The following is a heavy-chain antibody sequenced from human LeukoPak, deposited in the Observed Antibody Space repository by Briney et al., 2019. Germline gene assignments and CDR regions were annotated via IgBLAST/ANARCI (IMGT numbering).Heavy chain of an antibody. V-gene: IGHV1-2*02. CDR2: INPNSVGT. CDR1: GYSFTDFY. Sequence: ASAKVSCKASGYSFTDFYMHWVRQALGQGRERRGWINPNSVGTNYAQKFQGRVTMTRDTTISTAYMELSRLRSDDTAVYYCAREGGYSSTWSNYWGQGTLVTVSS. D-gene: IGHD6-13*01. J-gene: IGHJ4*02. CDR3: AREGGYSSTWSNY.